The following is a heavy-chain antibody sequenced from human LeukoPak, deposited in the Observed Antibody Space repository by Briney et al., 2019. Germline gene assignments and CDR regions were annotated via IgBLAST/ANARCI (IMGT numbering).Heavy chain of an antibody. V-gene: IGHV4-59*08. D-gene: IGHD3-16*01. CDR2: IYSSGST. Sequence: SETLSLTCTVSGGSINNYYWSWIRQPPGKGLEWIGYIYSSGSTNYNPSLKSRVIISVDTSKNQFSLKLSSVTAADTAVYYCARRTLCCGERFDPWGQGTLVTVSS. CDR1: GGSINNYY. J-gene: IGHJ5*02. CDR3: ARRTLCCGERFDP.